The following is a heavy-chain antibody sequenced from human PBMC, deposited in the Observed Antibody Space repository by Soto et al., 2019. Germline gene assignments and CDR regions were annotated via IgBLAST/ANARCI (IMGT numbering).Heavy chain of an antibody. CDR2: IKQDGSEK. V-gene: IGHV3-7*05. CDR1: GLRFSSYW. J-gene: IGHJ4*02. CDR3: VSGADY. Sequence: GGSLRLSCAASGLRFSSYWMTWVRQAPGKGLEWVANIKQDGSEKYYMDSVKGRFTISRDNAKNSLYLQMNSLRAEDTAVYYCVSGADYWGQGTQVTVSS.